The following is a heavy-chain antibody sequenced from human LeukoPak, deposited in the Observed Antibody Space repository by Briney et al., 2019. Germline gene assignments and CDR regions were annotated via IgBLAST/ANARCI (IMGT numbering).Heavy chain of an antibody. V-gene: IGHV4-59*12. CDR2: IYYSGST. CDR3: ARDSPIAVAGLYMDV. Sequence: SETLSLTCTVSGGSISSYYWSWIRQPPGKGLEWIGYIYYSGSTNYNPSLKSRVTMSVDTSRNQFSLKLSSVTVADTAVYYCARDSPIAVAGLYMDVWGKGTTVTVSS. D-gene: IGHD6-19*01. CDR1: GGSISSYY. J-gene: IGHJ6*03.